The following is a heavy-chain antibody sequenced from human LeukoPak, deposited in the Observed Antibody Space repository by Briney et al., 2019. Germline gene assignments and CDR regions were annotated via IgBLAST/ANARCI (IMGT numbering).Heavy chain of an antibody. Sequence: GGSLRLSCAASGFTFSSYSMNWVRQAPGKGLEWVSSISSSSSYIYYADSVKGRFTISRDNSKNTLYLQMNSLRAEDTAVYYCAKAFTSYGDSFFDYWGQGTLVTVSS. J-gene: IGHJ4*02. D-gene: IGHD4-17*01. V-gene: IGHV3-21*01. CDR3: AKAFTSYGDSFFDY. CDR1: GFTFSSYS. CDR2: ISSSSSYI.